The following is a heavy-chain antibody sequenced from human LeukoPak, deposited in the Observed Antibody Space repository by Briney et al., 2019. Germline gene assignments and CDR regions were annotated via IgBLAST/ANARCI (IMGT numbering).Heavy chain of an antibody. V-gene: IGHV3-30-3*01. D-gene: IGHD3-22*01. J-gene: IGHJ4*02. Sequence: GGSLRLSCAASGFTFTAYLIHWVRQAPGKGLEWVAVMSSDGNAMFYADSVKGRFTIPRDNSKNTLYLQMNSLRAEDTAVYYCVRESEYYFDHSASFDYWGQGTLVTVSS. CDR1: GFTFTAYL. CDR3: VRESEYYFDHSASFDY. CDR2: MSSDGNAM.